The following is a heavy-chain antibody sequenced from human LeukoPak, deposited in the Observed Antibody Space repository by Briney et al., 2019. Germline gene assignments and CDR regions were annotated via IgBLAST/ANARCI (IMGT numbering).Heavy chain of an antibody. CDR2: ISSSSSYT. V-gene: IGHV3-21*04. Sequence: GGSLRLSCAASGFTFITYSMKWVRQAPGKGLEWVSSISSSSSYTYYADSVKGRFTISRDNAKNSLYLQMNSLRAEDTAVYYCARAPVKYSSGWHIDYWGQGTLVTVSS. J-gene: IGHJ4*02. CDR1: GFTFITYS. CDR3: ARAPVKYSSGWHIDY. D-gene: IGHD6-19*01.